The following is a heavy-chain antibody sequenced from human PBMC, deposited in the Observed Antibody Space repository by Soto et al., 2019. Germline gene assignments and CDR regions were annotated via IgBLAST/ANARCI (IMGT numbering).Heavy chain of an antibody. V-gene: IGHV3-23*01. CDR2: ISGSGGST. Sequence: PGGSLRLSCAASGFTFSSYAMSWVRQAPGKGLEWVSAISGSGGSTYYADSGKGRFTISRDNSKNTLYLQMNSLRAEDTAVYYCAKGGAYYYDSSGYYFESYYFDYWGQGTLVTVSS. CDR1: GFTFSSYA. D-gene: IGHD3-22*01. CDR3: AKGGAYYYDSSGYYFESYYFDY. J-gene: IGHJ4*02.